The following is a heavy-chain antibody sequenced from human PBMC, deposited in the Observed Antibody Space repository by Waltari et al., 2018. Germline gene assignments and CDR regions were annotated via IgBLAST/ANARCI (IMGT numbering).Heavy chain of an antibody. V-gene: IGHV3-23*01. D-gene: IGHD6-13*01. CDR2: ISGSGGST. J-gene: IGHJ4*02. CDR3: AKGEAAAGDFDY. Sequence: EVQLLESGGGLVQPGGSLRLSCAASGFTFSSSAMSWVRQAPGKGLEWVSAISGSGGSTYYADSVKGRFTISRDNSKNTLYLQMNSLRAEDTAVYYCAKGEAAAGDFDYWGQGTLVTVSS. CDR1: GFTFSSSA.